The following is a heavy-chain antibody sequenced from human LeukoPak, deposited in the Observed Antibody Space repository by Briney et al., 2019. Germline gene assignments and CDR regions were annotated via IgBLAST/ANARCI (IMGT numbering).Heavy chain of an antibody. J-gene: IGHJ4*02. CDR2: IYYSWST. V-gene: IGHV4-59*01. D-gene: IGHD5-12*01. CDR3: ARVRVATIIFDY. Sequence: PSETLSLTCTVSGGSISSYYWSWIRQPPGKGLEWIGYIYYSWSTNYNPSLKSRVTISVDTSKNQFSLKLNSVTAADTAVYYCARVRVATIIFDYWGQGTLVTVSS. CDR1: GGSISSYY.